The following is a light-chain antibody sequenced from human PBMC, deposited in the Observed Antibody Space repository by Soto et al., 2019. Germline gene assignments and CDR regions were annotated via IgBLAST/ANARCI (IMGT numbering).Light chain of an antibody. CDR1: SSDVGSSNG. CDR3: SSYTSSSTYV. Sequence: QSVLTQPPSVSGSPGQSVAISCTGTSSDVGSSNGVSWYQQPPGTAPKLMIYDVSNRPSGVPDRSSGSKSGNTASLTISGLQAEDEADYYCSSYTSSSTYVFGSGTKVTVL. J-gene: IGLJ1*01. V-gene: IGLV2-18*02. CDR2: DVS.